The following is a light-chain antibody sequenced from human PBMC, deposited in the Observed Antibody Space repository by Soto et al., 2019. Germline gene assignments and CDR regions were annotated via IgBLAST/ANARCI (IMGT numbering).Light chain of an antibody. Sequence: QSVLTQPPSASGTPGQRVTISCSGSSSNIGNNTVNWYQQLPGTAPKLLIYSNNQRPSGVPDRFSGSKSGTSASLAISGLQSEDEADYYCAAWDDSLNGRVFGGGTKLTVL. J-gene: IGLJ3*02. CDR3: AAWDDSLNGRV. CDR1: SSNIGNNT. CDR2: SNN. V-gene: IGLV1-44*01.